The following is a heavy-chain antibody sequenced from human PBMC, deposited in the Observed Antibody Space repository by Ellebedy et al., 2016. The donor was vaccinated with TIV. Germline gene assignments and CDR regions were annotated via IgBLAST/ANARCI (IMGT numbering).Heavy chain of an antibody. D-gene: IGHD5-18*01. J-gene: IGHJ5*02. CDR1: GFTFDDFA. Sequence: SLKISCAASGFTFDDFAMHWVRQAPGKGLEWVSAISWNSNNIGYADSVKGRFTISRDNAKNSLSLQLDSLSTEDTAVYYCARGYGYGFSSPPWFGPWGQGTLVTVSS. V-gene: IGHV3-9*01. CDR3: ARGYGYGFSSPPWFGP. CDR2: ISWNSNNI.